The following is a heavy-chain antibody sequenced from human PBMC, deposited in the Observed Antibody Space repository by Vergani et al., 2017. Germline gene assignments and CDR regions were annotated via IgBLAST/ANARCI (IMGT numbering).Heavy chain of an antibody. Sequence: QVQLVQSGAEVRKPGASLKISCKASGYIFTTYWIHWVRQVPAEGLEWMGILNPDGGSTRYAQKFQDRVTMTRDTSTSTVYIELRNLSADDTAVYYWTRSLRGNHGYDCVQYQWYDGRDLWGKGTTVT. V-gene: IGHV1-46*01. J-gene: IGHJ6*04. D-gene: IGHD5-12*01. CDR3: TRSLRGNHGYDCVQYQWYDGRDL. CDR2: LNPDGGST. CDR1: GYIFTTYW.